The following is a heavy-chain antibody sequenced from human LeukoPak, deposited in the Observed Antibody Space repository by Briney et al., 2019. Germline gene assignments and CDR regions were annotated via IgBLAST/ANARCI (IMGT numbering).Heavy chain of an antibody. D-gene: IGHD5-12*01. V-gene: IGHV4-38-2*01. CDR3: ARVATTTNPPQRPFDY. J-gene: IGHJ4*02. CDR2: IYHSGST. Sequence: PSETLSLTCAVSVYSINSGYCWGWIRQPPGKGLEWIGSIYHSGSTYYNPSLKSRVTISVDTSKNQFSLKLSSVTAADTAVYYCARVATTTNPPQRPFDYWGQGTLVTVSS. CDR1: VYSINSGYC.